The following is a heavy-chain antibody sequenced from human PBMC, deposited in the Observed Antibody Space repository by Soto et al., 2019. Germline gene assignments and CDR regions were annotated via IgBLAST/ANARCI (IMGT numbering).Heavy chain of an antibody. V-gene: IGHV5-51*01. CDR1: GYSFTSYW. J-gene: IGHJ6*02. CDR2: IYPGDSDT. Sequence: PGESLKISCKGSGYSFTSYWIGWVRQMPGKGLEWMGIIYPGDSDTRYSPSFQGQVTISADKSITTAYLQWSSLKASDTAMYYCARTAAAGNYYYVVAVWGQGTTVTVSS. D-gene: IGHD6-13*01. CDR3: ARTAAAGNYYYVVAV.